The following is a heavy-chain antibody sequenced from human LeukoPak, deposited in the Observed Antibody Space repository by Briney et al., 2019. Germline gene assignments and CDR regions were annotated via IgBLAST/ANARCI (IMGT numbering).Heavy chain of an antibody. Sequence: ASVKVSCKASGGTFSSYAISWVRQTPGQGLEWMGGIIPIFGTANYAQKFQGRVTLTADKSTSTAYMELSSLRSEDTAVYYCAIGGSMVDFDYWGQGTLVTVSS. D-gene: IGHD3-10*01. J-gene: IGHJ4*02. CDR1: GGTFSSYA. CDR2: IIPIFGTA. CDR3: AIGGSMVDFDY. V-gene: IGHV1-69*06.